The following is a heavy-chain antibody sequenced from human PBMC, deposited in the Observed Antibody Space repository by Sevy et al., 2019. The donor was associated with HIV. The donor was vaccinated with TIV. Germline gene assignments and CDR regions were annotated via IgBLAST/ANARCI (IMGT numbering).Heavy chain of an antibody. D-gene: IGHD5-12*01. CDR2: IIPILGIA. V-gene: IGHV1-69*10. CDR3: ARIVATPAGYYYYMDV. J-gene: IGHJ6*03. Sequence: ASVKVSCKASGGTFSSYAISWVRQAPGQGLEWMGVIIPILGIANYAQKFQGRVTITADKSTSTAYMELSSLRSEDTAVYYCARIVATPAGYYYYMDVWGKGTTVTVSS. CDR1: GGTFSSYA.